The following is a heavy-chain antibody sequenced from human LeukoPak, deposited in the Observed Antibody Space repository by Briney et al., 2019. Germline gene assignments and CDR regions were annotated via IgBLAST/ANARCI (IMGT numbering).Heavy chain of an antibody. Sequence: SETLSLTCTVSGVSISTYYWSWIRQPAGKGLEWIGRIYTSGSTNYNPSLKSRVTISVDTSKNQFSLKLSSVTAADTAVYYCARGPVGPKTRQAQGDYWGQGTLVTVSS. D-gene: IGHD1-26*01. J-gene: IGHJ4*02. V-gene: IGHV4-4*07. CDR2: IYTSGST. CDR3: ARGPVGPKTRQAQGDY. CDR1: GVSISTYY.